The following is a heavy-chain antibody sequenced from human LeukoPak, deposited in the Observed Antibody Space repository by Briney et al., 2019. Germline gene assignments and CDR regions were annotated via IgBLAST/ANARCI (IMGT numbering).Heavy chain of an antibody. CDR3: ARHLPRTDIGYAFDI. J-gene: IGHJ3*02. CDR1: GGSISSYY. V-gene: IGHV4-59*08. Sequence: SETLSLTCTVSGGSISSYYWSWIRQPPGKGLEWIGYIFSSGSTNYNPSLQSRVTISLVTSTNQFSLRLRSVTAADTAVYYCARHLPRTDIGYAFDIWGQGTVVTVSS. D-gene: IGHD2-15*01. CDR2: IFSSGST.